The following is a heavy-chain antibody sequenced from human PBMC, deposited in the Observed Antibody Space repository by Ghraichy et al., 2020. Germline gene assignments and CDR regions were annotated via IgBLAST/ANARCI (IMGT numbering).Heavy chain of an antibody. Sequence: GGSLRLSCSASGFTFDRYSMNWVRQAPGKGLEWVSYISSSSTSIKYADSVKGRFTISRDNAKNSLWLQMHSLRDADTAVYYCARVGYSGSPLGWGQGTLVTVSS. CDR1: GFTFDRYS. V-gene: IGHV3-48*02. CDR2: ISSSSTSI. CDR3: ARVGYSGSPLG. J-gene: IGHJ4*02. D-gene: IGHD1-26*01.